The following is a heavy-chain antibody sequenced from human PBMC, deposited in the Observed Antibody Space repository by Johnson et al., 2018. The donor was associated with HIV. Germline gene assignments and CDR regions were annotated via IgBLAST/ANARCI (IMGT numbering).Heavy chain of an antibody. J-gene: IGHJ3*02. CDR1: GFRFDDYG. Sequence: EVQLVESGGGVVRPGGSLRLSCAVAGFRFDDYGMSWVRQAPGKGLVWVARINSDGGSTSYVDSGKGRFTISRDNARNTLYLQMNSLRADDTAVYYCAREGPSERAGFDIWGQGTMVTVSS. CDR2: INSDGGST. CDR3: AREGPSERAGFDI. V-gene: IGHV3-20*04.